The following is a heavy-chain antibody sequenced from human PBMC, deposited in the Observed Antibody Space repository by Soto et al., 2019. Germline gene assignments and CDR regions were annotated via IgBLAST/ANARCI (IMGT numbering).Heavy chain of an antibody. CDR1: GFTFSSYG. CDR3: ARVLGSGYYYYGMDV. J-gene: IGHJ6*02. D-gene: IGHD3-10*01. V-gene: IGHV3-33*01. Sequence: GGSLRLSCAASGFTFSSYGMHWVRQAPGKGLEWVAVIWYDGSNKYYADSVKGRFTISRDNSKNTLYLQMNSLRAEDTAVYYCARVLGSGYYYYGMDVWGQGTTVTV. CDR2: IWYDGSNK.